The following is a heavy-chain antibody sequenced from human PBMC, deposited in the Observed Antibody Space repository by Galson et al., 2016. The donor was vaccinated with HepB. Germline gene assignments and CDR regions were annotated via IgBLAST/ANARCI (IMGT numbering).Heavy chain of an antibody. V-gene: IGHV3-23*01. D-gene: IGHD3-16*01. CDR1: GFTFSDYA. J-gene: IGHJ4*02. CDR2: LSSGGGHVT. Sequence: SLRLSCAASGFTFSDYAMSWVRQTPGKGLEWVSGLSSGGGHVTFYADSVKGRLIISRDNTKNTLSLQMNSLGVEDAALYYCAKDRGYFGAGFDSWGQGTLVTVSS. CDR3: AKDRGYFGAGFDS.